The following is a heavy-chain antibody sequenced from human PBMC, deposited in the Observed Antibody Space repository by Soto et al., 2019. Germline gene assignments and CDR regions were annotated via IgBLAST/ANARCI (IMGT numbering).Heavy chain of an antibody. V-gene: IGHV4-59*01. Sequence: ETLSLTCTVSGGSISSYYWSWIRQPPGKGLEWIGYIYYSGSTNYNPSLKSRVTISVDTSKNQFSLKLSSVTAADTAVYYCARGGCSGGSCYGYWGQGTLVTVSS. D-gene: IGHD2-15*01. CDR3: ARGGCSGGSCYGY. CDR1: GGSISSYY. CDR2: IYYSGST. J-gene: IGHJ4*02.